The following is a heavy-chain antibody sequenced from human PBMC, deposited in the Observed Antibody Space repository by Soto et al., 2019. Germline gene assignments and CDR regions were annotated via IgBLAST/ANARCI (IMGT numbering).Heavy chain of an antibody. CDR1: GISFSSYA. CDR3: ARDFSSPDA. Sequence: EVPLLESGGGLVQPGGSLRLACAASGISFSSYAMSWVRQAPGKGLQWISSITSSGGGTYYADSVEGRFTIYRDNSKNTLYLQMKSLRAEDTSVYDCARDFSSPDAWGKGTTVTVSS. V-gene: IGHV3-23*01. J-gene: IGHJ6*04. CDR2: ITSSGGGT.